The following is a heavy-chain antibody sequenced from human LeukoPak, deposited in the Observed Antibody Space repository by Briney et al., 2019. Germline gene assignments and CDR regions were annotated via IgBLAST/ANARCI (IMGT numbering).Heavy chain of an antibody. CDR3: ATVPTGKYSGSYLALGAFDY. D-gene: IGHD1-26*01. J-gene: IGHJ4*02. V-gene: IGHV1-8*03. CDR1: GYTFTSYD. Sequence: ASVKVSCKASGYTFTSYDINWVRQATGQGLEWMVWMNPNSGNTGYAQKFQGRVTITRNTFISTAYMELSSLRSEDTAVYYCATVPTGKYSGSYLALGAFDYWGQGTLVTVSS. CDR2: MNPNSGNT.